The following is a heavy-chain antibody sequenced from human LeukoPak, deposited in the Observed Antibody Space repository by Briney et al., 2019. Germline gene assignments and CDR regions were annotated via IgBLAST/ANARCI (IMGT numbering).Heavy chain of an antibody. D-gene: IGHD1-26*01. J-gene: IGHJ4*02. Sequence: PGGSLRLSCVASRFQFSSYAMSWVRQAPGKGLEWVSVISGSGGSTYYADSVKGRFTISRDNSKNTLYLQMDSLRAEDTAVYYCATDGNSGKYYDYWGQGTRVTVS. V-gene: IGHV3-23*01. CDR1: RFQFSSYA. CDR2: ISGSGGST. CDR3: ATDGNSGKYYDY.